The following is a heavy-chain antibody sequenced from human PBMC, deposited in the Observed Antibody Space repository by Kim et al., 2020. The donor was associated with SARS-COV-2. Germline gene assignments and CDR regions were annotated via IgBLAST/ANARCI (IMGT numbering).Heavy chain of an antibody. Sequence: DSVKGRFTISRDDSKNTVYLELNSLRDEDSAVYYCATEGGTSGHCGYFDFWGQGTLVTVSS. J-gene: IGHJ4*02. V-gene: IGHV3-30*02. CDR3: ATEGGTSGHCGYFDF. D-gene: IGHD2-21*01.